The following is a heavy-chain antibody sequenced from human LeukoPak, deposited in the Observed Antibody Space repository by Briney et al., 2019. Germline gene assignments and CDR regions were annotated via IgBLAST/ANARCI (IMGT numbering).Heavy chain of an antibody. Sequence: GASVTVSYKASGFTFTISAMQWVRQARGQRREWIGWIVVDSGNTNYAQKFQERVTITKHMSTSTAYMELSSLRSEDSAVYYCARVGSSSWFQFDYWGQGTLVTVSS. CDR3: ARVGSSSWFQFDY. D-gene: IGHD6-13*01. V-gene: IGHV1-58*02. CDR2: IVVDSGNT. CDR1: GFTFTISA. J-gene: IGHJ4*02.